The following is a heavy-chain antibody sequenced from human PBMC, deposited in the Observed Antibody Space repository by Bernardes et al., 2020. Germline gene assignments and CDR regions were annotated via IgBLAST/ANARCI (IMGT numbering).Heavy chain of an antibody. CDR1: GYTFTSYG. CDR3: AREPTWNDSSIAAHPTPRRRNGMDV. Sequence: VKGTCKASGYTFTSYGISWVRQAPGQELEWMGWISAYNGNTNYAQKLQGRVTMTTDTSTSTAYMELRSLRSDDTAVYYCAREPTWNDSSIAAHPTPRRRNGMDVGGKGTTVTVSS. D-gene: IGHD6-6*01. CDR2: ISAYNGNT. J-gene: IGHJ6*04. V-gene: IGHV1-18*01.